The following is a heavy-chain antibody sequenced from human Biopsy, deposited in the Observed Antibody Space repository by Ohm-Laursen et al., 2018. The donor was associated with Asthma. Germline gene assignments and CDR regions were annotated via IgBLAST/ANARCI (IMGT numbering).Heavy chain of an antibody. CDR3: VRDGTDDAFDI. D-gene: IGHD1-1*01. Sequence: SLRLSCAASGFTVSRDHMFWVRQAPGKGLEWVGVISKDASTQDYADSAKGRFTMARDNSKNTLDLQMNSLREEDTAVYYCVRDGTDDAFDIWGQGTVVSVSS. CDR1: GFTVSRDH. J-gene: IGHJ3*02. V-gene: IGHV3-30*03. CDR2: ISKDASTQ.